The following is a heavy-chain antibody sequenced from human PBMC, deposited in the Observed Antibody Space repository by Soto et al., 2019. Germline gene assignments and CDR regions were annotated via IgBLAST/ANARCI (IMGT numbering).Heavy chain of an antibody. CDR2: IYYSGST. D-gene: IGHD3-3*01. V-gene: IGHV4-31*03. J-gene: IGHJ5*02. Sequence: QVQLQESGPGLVKPSQTLSLTCTVSGGSISSGDYYWSWIRQHPGKGLEWIGYIYYSGSTYYTPSLKSRXTXSXEXXTIQFSVTPSSVTAADTALYSCEMWWSGRRKGFLAWAQGTLVTVSS. CDR3: EMWWSGRRKGFLA. CDR1: GGSISSGDYY.